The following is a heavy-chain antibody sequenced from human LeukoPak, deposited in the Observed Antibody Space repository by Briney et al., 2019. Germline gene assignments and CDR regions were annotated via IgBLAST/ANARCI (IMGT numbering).Heavy chain of an antibody. CDR3: ARDSGYGGSFDY. CDR2: ISVNNGNT. V-gene: IGHV1-18*01. CDR1: GYTFTNSG. J-gene: IGHJ4*02. D-gene: IGHD4-23*01. Sequence: ASVKVSCKASGYTFTNSGVSWVRQAPGQGLEWMGWISVNNGNTKYAQKLQGRVTMTRDTSTSTVYMELSSLRSEDTAVYYCARDSGYGGSFDYWGQGTLVTVSS.